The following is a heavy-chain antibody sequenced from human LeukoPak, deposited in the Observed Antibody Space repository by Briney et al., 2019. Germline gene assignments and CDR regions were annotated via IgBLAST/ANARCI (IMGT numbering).Heavy chain of an antibody. CDR3: ARDRSSSWGGMDV. V-gene: IGHV4-31*03. J-gene: IGHJ6*02. CDR2: IYYSGST. D-gene: IGHD6-13*01. Sequence: PSQTLSLTCTVSGGSISSGGYYWSWIRQHPGKGLEWIGYIYYSGSTYYNPSLKSRVTISVDTSKNQFSLKPSSVTAADTAVYYCARDRSSSWGGMDVWGQGTTVTVSS. CDR1: GGSISSGGYY.